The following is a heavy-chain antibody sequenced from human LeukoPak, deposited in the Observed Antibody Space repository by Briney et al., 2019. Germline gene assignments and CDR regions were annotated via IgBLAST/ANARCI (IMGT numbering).Heavy chain of an antibody. CDR3: ARDLLGYCSSTSCPRTGYGMDV. J-gene: IGHJ6*04. V-gene: IGHV1-69*13. CDR1: GGTFSSYA. Sequence: SVTVSCKASGGTFSSYAISWVRQAPGQGLEWMGGIIPIFGTANYAQKFQGRVTITADESTSTAYMELSSLRSEDTAVYYCARDLLGYCSSTSCPRTGYGMDVWGKGTTVTVSS. D-gene: IGHD2-2*01. CDR2: IIPIFGTA.